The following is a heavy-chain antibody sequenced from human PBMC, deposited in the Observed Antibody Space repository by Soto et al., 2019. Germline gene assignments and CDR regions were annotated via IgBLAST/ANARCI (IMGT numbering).Heavy chain of an antibody. V-gene: IGHV1-24*01. D-gene: IGHD6-13*01. CDR3: VTKQAWYPYNWFGH. Sequence: QVQLLQSGPEVKKPGASVKVSCKVSGHSLAELGMHWVRQAPGKGLEWMGGFDHEDGEKVYAQNFQGRVTXTEDTSTDTAYMELSRLRSEDTAAYYCVTKQAWYPYNWFGHWGQGTLVTGSS. CDR2: FDHEDGEK. CDR1: GHSLAELG. J-gene: IGHJ5*02.